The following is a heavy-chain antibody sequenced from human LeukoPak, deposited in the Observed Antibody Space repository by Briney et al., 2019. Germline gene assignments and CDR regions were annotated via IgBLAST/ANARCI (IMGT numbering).Heavy chain of an antibody. CDR3: AKVDHRGYSYGPPDY. J-gene: IGHJ4*02. V-gene: IGHV3-9*01. CDR1: GFTFDDYA. Sequence: GGSLRLSCAASGFTFDDYAMHWVRQAPGKGLEWVSGISWNSGSIGYADSVKGRFTISRDNAKNSLYLQMNSLRAEDTALYYCAKVDHRGYSYGPPDYWGQGTLVTVSS. CDR2: ISWNSGSI. D-gene: IGHD5-18*01.